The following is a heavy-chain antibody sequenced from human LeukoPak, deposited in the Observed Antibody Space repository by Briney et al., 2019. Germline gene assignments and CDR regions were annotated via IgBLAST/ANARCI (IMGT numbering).Heavy chain of an antibody. D-gene: IGHD3-10*01. CDR3: ARDSGGIIIDP. CDR1: GGTFSSYA. J-gene: IGHJ5*02. CDR2: IIPIFGTA. V-gene: IGHV1-69*01. Sequence: ASVKVSCKASGGTFSSYAISWMRQAPGQGLEWMGGIIPIFGTANYAQKFQGRVTITADESTSTASMELSSLRSEDTAVYYCARDSGGIIIDPWGQGTLVTVSS.